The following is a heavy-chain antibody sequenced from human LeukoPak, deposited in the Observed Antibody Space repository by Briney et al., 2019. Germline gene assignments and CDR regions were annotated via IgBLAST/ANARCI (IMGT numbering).Heavy chain of an antibody. CDR1: GFTFSSAA. D-gene: IGHD3-22*01. J-gene: IGHJ4*02. V-gene: IGHV3-23*01. CDR2: ITGSDDRT. Sequence: PGGSLSLSCAASGFTFSSAAMTWVRQAPGKGLEWVSTITGSDDRTYYVDSVKGRFTIARDYSKNTLHLQMNSLRVEDTAVYYCSYYRDSGGQPRRYDDWGQGTLVTVSS. CDR3: SYYRDSGGQPRRYDD.